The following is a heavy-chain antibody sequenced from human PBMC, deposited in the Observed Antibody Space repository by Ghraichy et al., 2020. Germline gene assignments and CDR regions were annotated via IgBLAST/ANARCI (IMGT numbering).Heavy chain of an antibody. V-gene: IGHV3-23*01. D-gene: IGHD2-21*01. J-gene: IGHJ6*02. Sequence: GGSLRLSCAASGFTFSSYAMSWVRQAPGKGLEWVSAISGSGGSTYYADSVKGRFTISRDNSKNTLYLQMNSLRAEDTAVYYCAKDTAVVLYYYYGMDVWGQGTTVTVSS. CDR2: ISGSGGST. CDR3: AKDTAVVLYYYYGMDV. CDR1: GFTFSSYA.